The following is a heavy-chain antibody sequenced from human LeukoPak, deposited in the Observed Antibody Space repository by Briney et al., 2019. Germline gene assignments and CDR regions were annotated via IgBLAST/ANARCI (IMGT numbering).Heavy chain of an antibody. CDR3: ARDDPLDAYYYDSSGYFFDY. D-gene: IGHD3-22*01. J-gene: IGHJ4*02. Sequence: PGGSLRLSCAASGFTFSSYSMNWVRQAPGKGLEWVSSISSSSSYIYYADSVKGRFTISRDNAKNSLYLQMNSLRAEDTAVYYCARDDPLDAYYYDSSGYFFDYWGQGTLVTVSS. CDR2: ISSSSSYI. CDR1: GFTFSSYS. V-gene: IGHV3-21*01.